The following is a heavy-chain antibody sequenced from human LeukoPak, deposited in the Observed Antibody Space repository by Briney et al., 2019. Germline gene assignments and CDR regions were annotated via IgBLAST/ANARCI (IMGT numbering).Heavy chain of an antibody. Sequence: GGSLRLSCAASGFNVRSYYMSWVRQAPGKGLEWVSVIYTDGNTYYAVSVKGRFTISRDNSKNTLYLQMNSLRADDTAVYYCVRDGYRDWGQGTLVTVSS. CDR2: IYTDGNT. CDR1: GFNVRSYY. V-gene: IGHV3-66*01. CDR3: VRDGYRD. J-gene: IGHJ4*02. D-gene: IGHD6-25*01.